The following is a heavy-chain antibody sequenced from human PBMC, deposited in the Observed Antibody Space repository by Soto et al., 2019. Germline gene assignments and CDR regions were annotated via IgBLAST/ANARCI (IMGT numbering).Heavy chain of an antibody. CDR2: INGRNGNT. J-gene: IGHJ4*02. V-gene: IGHV1-3*01. CDR1: GYTFTIYA. D-gene: IGHD3-9*01. CDR3: ARADILTGRYYFDY. Sequence: QVQLVQSGAEVKKPGASVKVSCKASGYTFTIYAVHWVRQAPGQRVEWMRWINGRNGNTKYSQKFQSRGTITRDRSASTAYMELSSLRSEDTAVYYCARADILTGRYYFDYWGQGTLVTVSS.